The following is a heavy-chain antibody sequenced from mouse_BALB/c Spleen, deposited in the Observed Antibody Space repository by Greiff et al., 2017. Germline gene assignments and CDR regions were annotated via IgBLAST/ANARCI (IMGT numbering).Heavy chain of an antibody. CDR3: ARDQEYGNYRFAY. Sequence: EVKLVESGGGLVKPGGSLKLSCAASGFTFSDYYMYWVRQTPEKRLEWVATISDGGSYTYYPDSVKGRFTISRDNAKNNLYLQMSSLKSEDTAMYYCARDQEYGNYRFAYWGQGTLVTVSA. D-gene: IGHD2-10*02. CDR1: GFTFSDYY. J-gene: IGHJ3*01. CDR2: ISDGGSYT. V-gene: IGHV5-4*02.